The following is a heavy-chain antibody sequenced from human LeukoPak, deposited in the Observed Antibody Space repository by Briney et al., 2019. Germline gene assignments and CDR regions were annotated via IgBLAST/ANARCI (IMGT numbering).Heavy chain of an antibody. CDR2: IYYSGST. CDR1: GGSISSYY. V-gene: IGHV4-59*12. J-gene: IGHJ4*02. Sequence: PSETLSLTCTVSGGSISSYYWSWIRQPPGKGLEWIGYIYYSGSTNYNPSLKSRVTMSVDTSKNQFSLKLSSVTAADTAVYYCAAVNQGAAGTGFDYWGQGTLVTVSS. CDR3: AAVNQGAAGTGFDY. D-gene: IGHD6-13*01.